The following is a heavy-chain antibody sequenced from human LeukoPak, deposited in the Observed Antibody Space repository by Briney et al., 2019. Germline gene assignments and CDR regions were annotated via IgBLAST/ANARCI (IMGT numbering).Heavy chain of an antibody. D-gene: IGHD1-26*01. CDR2: IIPIFGTA. Sequence: SVKVSCKASGYTFTSYYMHWVRQAPGQGLEWMGGIIPIFGTANYAQKFQGRVTITADESTSTAYMELSSLRSEDTAVYYCARGWELLGEFDYWGQGTLVTVSS. V-gene: IGHV1-69*13. CDR1: GYTFTSYY. CDR3: ARGWELLGEFDY. J-gene: IGHJ4*02.